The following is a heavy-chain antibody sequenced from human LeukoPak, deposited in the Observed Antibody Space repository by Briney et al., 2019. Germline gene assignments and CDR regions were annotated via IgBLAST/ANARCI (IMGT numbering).Heavy chain of an antibody. CDR1: GFTFSSYW. D-gene: IGHD6-19*01. J-gene: IGHJ4*02. CDR2: IKEDGSMT. V-gene: IGHV3-7*03. CDR3: VRDIGWFRFDH. Sequence: GGSLRLSCPASGFTFSSYWMTWVRQAPGKGVAWVAHIKEDGSMTRSIDSVKGRFIISRDNAKSSLYLQMNSLRDEDTAVYYCVRDIGWFRFDHWGQGTLVTVSS.